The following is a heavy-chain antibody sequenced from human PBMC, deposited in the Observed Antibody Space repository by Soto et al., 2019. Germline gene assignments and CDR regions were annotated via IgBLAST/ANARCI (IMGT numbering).Heavy chain of an antibody. V-gene: IGHV3-30*18. J-gene: IGHJ4*02. CDR2: ISHDGQNI. D-gene: IGHD2-21*01. CDR3: SKVKSGQPEAFYY. Sequence: QEQLVESGGGVVQPGRSLRLSCAASGFAFSNQGMHWVRRAPGKGLEWVALISHDGQNIYYADSVKGRFAVSRDNSKNILFLQVSSLRLNDTAVYYGSKVKSGQPEAFYYWGLVTMVTVSS. CDR1: GFAFSNQG.